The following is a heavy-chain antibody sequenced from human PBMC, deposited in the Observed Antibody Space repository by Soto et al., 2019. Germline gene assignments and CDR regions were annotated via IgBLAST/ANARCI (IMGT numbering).Heavy chain of an antibody. Sequence: PGGSLRLSCAASGFTFSDYYMSWIRQAPGKGLEWVSYISSSGSTIYYADSVKGRFTISRDNAKNSLYLQMNSLRAEDTAVYYCARSHPDLNWNDVSSAYWGQGTLVTVSS. CDR2: ISSSGSTI. V-gene: IGHV3-11*01. CDR3: ARSHPDLNWNDVSSAY. CDR1: GFTFSDYY. D-gene: IGHD1-1*01. J-gene: IGHJ4*02.